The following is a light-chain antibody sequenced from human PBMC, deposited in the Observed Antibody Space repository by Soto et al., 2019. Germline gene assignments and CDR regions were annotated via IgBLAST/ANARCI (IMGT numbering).Light chain of an antibody. CDR3: AVWEDSLNGYV. V-gene: IGLV1-44*01. CDR2: SNN. Sequence: QSVLTQPPSASGTPGQRVTISCSGSSSNIGCNTVNWHQHLPRAAPKLLIHSNNQRPSEDPDRFSGSQSGTSASLAIRGLSSEEEADYYCAVWEDSLNGYVFGTGTKLTVL. J-gene: IGLJ1*01. CDR1: SSNIGCNT.